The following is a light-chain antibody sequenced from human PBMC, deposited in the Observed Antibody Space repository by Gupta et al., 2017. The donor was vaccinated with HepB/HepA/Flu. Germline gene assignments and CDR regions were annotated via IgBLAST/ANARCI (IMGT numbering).Light chain of an antibody. Sequence: EIVLTQPPSILSSSPGERATLSCRASQSVNSYLAWYQQKPGQAPRLLIYDASNRATGIPARFSGSGSGTDFTLTISSLEPEDFAVYYCQQRSYWPLTFGGGTKVEIK. CDR3: QQRSYWPLT. CDR2: DAS. CDR1: QSVNSY. J-gene: IGKJ4*01. V-gene: IGKV3-11*01.